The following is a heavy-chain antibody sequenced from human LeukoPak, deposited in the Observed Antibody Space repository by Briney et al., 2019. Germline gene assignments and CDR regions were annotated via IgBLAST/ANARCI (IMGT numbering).Heavy chain of an antibody. D-gene: IGHD2-2*01. CDR3: ARGDIVVVPAARLYYYYGMDV. J-gene: IGHJ6*02. V-gene: IGHV1-8*01. Sequence: ASVKVSCKASGYTFTSYDINWVRQATGQGLEWMGWMNPNSGNTGYAQKFQGRVTMTRNTSISTAYMELSSLRSEDTAVYYCARGDIVVVPAARLYYYYGMDVWGQGTTVTVSS. CDR2: MNPNSGNT. CDR1: GYTFTSYD.